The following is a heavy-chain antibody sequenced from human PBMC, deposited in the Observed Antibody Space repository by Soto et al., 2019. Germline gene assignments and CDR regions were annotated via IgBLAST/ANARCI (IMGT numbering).Heavy chain of an antibody. CDR3: AKDSGYYDFWSGFERAGYYYYGMDV. J-gene: IGHJ6*02. CDR2: ISYDGSNK. V-gene: IGHV3-30*18. D-gene: IGHD3-3*01. CDR1: GFTFSSYG. Sequence: GGSLRLSCAASGFTFSSYGMHWVRQAPGKGLEWVAVISYDGSNKYYADSVKGRFTISRDNSKNTLYLQMNSLRAEDTAAYYCAKDSGYYDFWSGFERAGYYYYGMDVWGQGTTVTVSS.